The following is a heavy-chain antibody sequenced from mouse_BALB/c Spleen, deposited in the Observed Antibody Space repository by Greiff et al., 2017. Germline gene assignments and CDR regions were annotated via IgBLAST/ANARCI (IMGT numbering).Heavy chain of an antibody. CDR3: ARDYYGYGY. J-gene: IGHJ2*01. Sequence: EVKLMESGGDLVKPGGSLKLSCAASGFTFSSYGMSWVRQTPDKRLEWVATISSGGSYTYYPDSVKGRFTISRDNAKNTLYLQMSSLKSEDTAMYYCARDYYGYGYWGQGTTLTVSS. CDR2: ISSGGSYT. D-gene: IGHD1-2*01. CDR1: GFTFSSYG. V-gene: IGHV5-6*01.